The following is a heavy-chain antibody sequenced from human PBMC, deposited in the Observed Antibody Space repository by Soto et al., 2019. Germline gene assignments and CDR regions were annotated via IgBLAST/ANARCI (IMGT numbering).Heavy chain of an antibody. Sequence: GGSLRLSCAASGFTFSSYAMSWVRQAPGKGLEWVSAISGSGGSTYYADSVKGRFTISRDNSKNTLYLQMNSLRAEDTAVYYCAKGGGSYYYGSGSLRVWGQGTTVTVSS. D-gene: IGHD3-10*01. CDR3: AKGGGSYYYGSGSLRV. CDR1: GFTFSSYA. V-gene: IGHV3-23*01. CDR2: ISGSGGST. J-gene: IGHJ6*02.